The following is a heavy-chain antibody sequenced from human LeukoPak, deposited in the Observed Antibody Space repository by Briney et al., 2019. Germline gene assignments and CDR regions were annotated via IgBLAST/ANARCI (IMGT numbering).Heavy chain of an antibody. CDR1: GFAFSSYD. CDR3: ARVAGWHWFDP. V-gene: IGHV3-23*01. Sequence: HAGGSLRLSCAASGFAFSSYDMTWVRQAPGRGLEWVSSIRPSGDNTYYGDSVKGRFTISRDNSKNTVYLQMNNMRVDDTAVYYCARVAGWHWFDPWGQGTLVTVSS. CDR2: IRPSGDNT. D-gene: IGHD6-19*01. J-gene: IGHJ5*02.